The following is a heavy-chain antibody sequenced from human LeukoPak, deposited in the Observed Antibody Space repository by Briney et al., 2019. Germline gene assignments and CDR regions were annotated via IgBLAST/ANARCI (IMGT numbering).Heavy chain of an antibody. D-gene: IGHD6-6*01. CDR1: GFTFSTYA. Sequence: QPGGSLRLSCAASGFTFSTYAMHWVRQAPGKGLEWVAVIWYDGSNKYYADSVKGRFTISRDNSKNTLYLQMNSLRAEDTAVYYCARDRYSSSSGWGRVDYWGQGTLVTVSS. J-gene: IGHJ4*02. CDR2: IWYDGSNK. V-gene: IGHV3-33*08. CDR3: ARDRYSSSSGWGRVDY.